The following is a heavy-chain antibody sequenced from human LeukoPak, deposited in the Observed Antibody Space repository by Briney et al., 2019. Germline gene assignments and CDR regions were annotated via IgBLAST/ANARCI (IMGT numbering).Heavy chain of an antibody. J-gene: IGHJ6*03. CDR1: GYTFTSHG. CDR3: ARGGVEYSTYYYYYMDV. D-gene: IGHD6-6*01. V-gene: IGHV1-69*06. CDR2: IIPIFGTA. Sequence: SVKVSCKASGYTFTSHGITWVRQAPGQGLEWMGGIIPIFGTANYAQKFQGRVTITADKSTSTAYMELSSLRSEDTAVYYCARGGVEYSTYYYYYMDVWGKGTTVTVSS.